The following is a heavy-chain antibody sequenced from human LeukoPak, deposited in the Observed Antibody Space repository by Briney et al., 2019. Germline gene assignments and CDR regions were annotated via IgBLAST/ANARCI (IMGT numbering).Heavy chain of an antibody. V-gene: IGHV1-8*01. D-gene: IGHD3-22*01. J-gene: IGHJ6*03. Sequence: ASVTVSCKASGYTFTSYDINWVRQATGQGLEWMGWMNPNSGNTGYAQKFQGRVTMTRNTSISTAYMELSSLRSEDTAVYYCARGGSVVVAAPLLYYYDSSTTYYYYYMDVWGKGTTVTVSS. CDR1: GYTFTSYD. CDR2: MNPNSGNT. CDR3: ARGGSVVVAAPLLYYYDSSTTYYYYYMDV.